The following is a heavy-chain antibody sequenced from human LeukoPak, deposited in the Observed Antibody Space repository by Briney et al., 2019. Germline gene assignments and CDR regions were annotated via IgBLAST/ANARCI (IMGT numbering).Heavy chain of an antibody. V-gene: IGHV1-69*05. CDR3: ATLRDGYNYFSLGY. Sequence: SVKVSCKASGGTFSSYAISWVRQAPGQGLEWMGGIIPIFGTANYAQKFQGRVTITTDESTSTAYMELSSLRSEDTAVYYCATLRDGYNYFSLGYSGQGTLVTVFS. D-gene: IGHD5-24*01. CDR2: IIPIFGTA. CDR1: GGTFSSYA. J-gene: IGHJ4*02.